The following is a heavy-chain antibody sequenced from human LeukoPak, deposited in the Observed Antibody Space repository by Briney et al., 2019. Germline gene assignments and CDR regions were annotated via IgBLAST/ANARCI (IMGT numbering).Heavy chain of an antibody. D-gene: IGHD3-22*01. CDR1: GFTFSSYS. CDR2: ISSSSSYI. CDR3: ARAPILYSYYDSSGYLVFDY. Sequence: PGGSLRLSCAASGFTFSSYSMNWVRQAPGKGLEWVSSISSSSSYIYYADSVKGRFTISRDNAKNSLYLQMDSLRAEDTALYYCARAPILYSYYDSSGYLVFDYWGQGTLVTVSS. V-gene: IGHV3-21*04. J-gene: IGHJ4*02.